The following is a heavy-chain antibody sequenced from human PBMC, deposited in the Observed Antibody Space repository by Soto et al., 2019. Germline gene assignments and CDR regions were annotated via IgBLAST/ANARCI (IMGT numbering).Heavy chain of an antibody. J-gene: IGHJ4*02. CDR3: AKAPTVTITLIDS. CDR1: GFTFSSYS. D-gene: IGHD4-17*01. Sequence: EVQLLESGGGLVQPGGSLRLSCAASGFTFSSYSMSWVRQAPGKGLEWVSAISGSGGSTYYADSVKGRFTISRDNSKNTLYLQMNSLRAEDTAVYYCAKAPTVTITLIDSWGQGTLVTVSS. V-gene: IGHV3-23*01. CDR2: ISGSGGST.